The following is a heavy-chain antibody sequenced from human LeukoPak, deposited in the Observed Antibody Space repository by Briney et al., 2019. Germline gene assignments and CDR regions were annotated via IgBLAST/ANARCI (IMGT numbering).Heavy chain of an antibody. CDR3: MTAAGYNFGQY. CDR1: GFTFSRDA. Sequence: PGGSLRLSCAASGFTFSRDAMSWVRQAPGKGLEWVSALYIGGNTYYADSVRGRFTISRDNSKNTLYLQMNSLRAEDTAIYYCMTAAGYNFGQYWGQGTLVTVSS. D-gene: IGHD5-18*01. J-gene: IGHJ4*02. V-gene: IGHV3-23*05. CDR2: LYIGGNT.